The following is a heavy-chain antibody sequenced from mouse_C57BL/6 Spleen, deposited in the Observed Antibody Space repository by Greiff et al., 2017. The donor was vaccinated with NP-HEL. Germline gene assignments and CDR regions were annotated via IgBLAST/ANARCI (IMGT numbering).Heavy chain of an antibody. Sequence: EVQLQQSGPELVKPGASVKISCTASGYTFTDYYMNWVKQSYGESLEWIGDSNPNSGGTSYNQNIKGKATLTVDKSSSTAYMELRSLTSEDSAVYYYARAVLRYQGDNYAMDYWGQGTSVTVSS. CDR3: ARAVLRYQGDNYAMDY. CDR2: SNPNSGGT. J-gene: IGHJ4*01. CDR1: GYTFTDYY. V-gene: IGHV1-26*01. D-gene: IGHD1-1*01.